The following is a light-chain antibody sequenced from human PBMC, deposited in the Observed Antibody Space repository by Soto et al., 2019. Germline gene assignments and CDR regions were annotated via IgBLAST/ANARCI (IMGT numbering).Light chain of an antibody. V-gene: IGKV2D-29*01. J-gene: IGKJ4*01. CDR2: EVS. CDR1: QSLVHSDGKTY. CDR3: MQSIQLPLT. Sequence: DVLMTQSPLSLPVTLGQPASISCRSNQSLVHSDGKTYLYWYLQKTGQPPQLLIYEVSNRFSGVPDRFSGSGSGTDFTLKISRVEAEDVGVYYCMQSIQLPLTLGAGPKVDSK.